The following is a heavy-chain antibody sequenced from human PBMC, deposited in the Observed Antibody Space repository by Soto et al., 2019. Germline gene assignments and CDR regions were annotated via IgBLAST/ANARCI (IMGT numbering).Heavy chain of an antibody. Sequence: GGSLRLSCAASGFTFTRYSMNWVRQAPGKGLEWVSSISSTTNYIYYADSMKGRFTVSRDNAKNSVYLEMNSLSAEDTALYYCVRESEDLTSNFDYWGQGTLVTVSS. CDR1: GFTFTRYS. CDR3: VRESEDLTSNFDY. J-gene: IGHJ4*02. CDR2: ISSTTNYI. V-gene: IGHV3-21*01.